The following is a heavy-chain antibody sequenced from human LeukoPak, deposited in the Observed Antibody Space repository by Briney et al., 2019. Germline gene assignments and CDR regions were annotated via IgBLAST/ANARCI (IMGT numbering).Heavy chain of an antibody. CDR3: AADPTSGDAFDI. CDR2: IIPIFGTA. J-gene: IGHJ3*02. V-gene: IGHV1-69*13. Sequence: ASVKVSCKASGGTFSNYAISWVRQAPGQGLEWMGGIIPIFGTANYAQKFQGRVTITADESTSTAYMELSSLRSEDTAVYYCAADPTSGDAFDIWGQGTMVTVSS. D-gene: IGHD1-26*01. CDR1: GGTFSNYA.